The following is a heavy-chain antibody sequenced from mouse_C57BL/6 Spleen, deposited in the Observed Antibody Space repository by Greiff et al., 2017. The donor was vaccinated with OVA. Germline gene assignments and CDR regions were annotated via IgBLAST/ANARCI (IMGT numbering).Heavy chain of an antibody. CDR2: IRNKANGYTT. V-gene: IGHV7-3*01. J-gene: IGHJ2*01. Sequence: EVKLQESGGGLVQPGGSLSLSCAASGFTFTDYYMSWVRQPPGQALEWLGFIRNKANGYTTEYSESVKGRFTISRDNSQSILYLQMNALRAEDSATYYCARYNWEYYFDYWGQGTTLTVSS. CDR1: GFTFTDYY. D-gene: IGHD4-1*01. CDR3: ARYNWEYYFDY.